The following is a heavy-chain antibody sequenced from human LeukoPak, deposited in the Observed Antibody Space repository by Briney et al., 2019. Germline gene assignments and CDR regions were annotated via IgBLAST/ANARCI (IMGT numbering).Heavy chain of an antibody. CDR3: ARDGNRPGILRSSSGWYPSYYYYYMDV. J-gene: IGHJ6*03. CDR2: ISSSSSYI. V-gene: IGHV3-21*01. D-gene: IGHD6-19*01. CDR1: GFTFSSYS. Sequence: GGSLRLSCAASGFTFSSYSMNWVRQAPGKGLEWVSSISSSSSYIYYADSEKGRFTISRDNAKNSLYLQMNSLRAEDTAVYYCARDGNRPGILRSSSGWYPSYYYYYMDVWGKGTTVTVSS.